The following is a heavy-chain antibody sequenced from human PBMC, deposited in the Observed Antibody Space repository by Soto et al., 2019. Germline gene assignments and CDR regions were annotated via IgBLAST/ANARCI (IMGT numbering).Heavy chain of an antibody. CDR3: ARGATLHSDWFDP. Sequence: GGSLRLSCAASGFTFSSYSMNWVRQAPGKGLEWVSYISSSSSTIYYADSVKGRFTISRDNAKNSLYLQMNSLRDGDTAVYYCARGATLHSDWFDPWGQGTLVTVSS. CDR1: GFTFSSYS. CDR2: ISSSSSTI. J-gene: IGHJ5*02. V-gene: IGHV3-48*02. D-gene: IGHD1-26*01.